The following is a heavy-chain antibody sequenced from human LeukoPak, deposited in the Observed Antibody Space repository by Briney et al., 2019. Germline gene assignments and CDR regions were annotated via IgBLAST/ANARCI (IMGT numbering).Heavy chain of an antibody. J-gene: IGHJ4*02. V-gene: IGHV4-59*12. D-gene: IGHD6-13*01. Sequence: SETLSLTCTVSGGSISRYYWSWIRQPPGKGLEWIGYIYYSGSTNYNPSLKSRVTISVDTSKNQFSLKLSSVTAADTAVYYCARGSSSWSARRINFDYWGQGTLVTVSS. CDR3: ARGSSSWSARRINFDY. CDR1: GGSISRYY. CDR2: IYYSGST.